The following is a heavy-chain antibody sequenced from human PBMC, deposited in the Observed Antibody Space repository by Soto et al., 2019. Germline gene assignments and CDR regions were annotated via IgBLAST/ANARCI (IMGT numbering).Heavy chain of an antibody. Sequence: GGSLRLSCAASGFNFRNYAMHWVRQAPGKGLEWVAVISYDGSNKYYADSVKGRFTISRDNSKNTLYLQMNSLRAEDTAVYYCARDAQATTVNLLRDFDWLLPGSQAFASWGQGTLVTASS. D-gene: IGHD3-9*01. CDR1: GFNFRNYA. V-gene: IGHV3-30*03. CDR2: ISYDGSNK. J-gene: IGHJ4*02. CDR3: ARDAQATTVNLLRDFDWLLPGSQAFAS.